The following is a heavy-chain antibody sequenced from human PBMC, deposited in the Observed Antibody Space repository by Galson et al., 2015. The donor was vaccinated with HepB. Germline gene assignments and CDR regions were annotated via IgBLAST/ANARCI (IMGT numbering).Heavy chain of an antibody. D-gene: IGHD5-12*01. J-gene: IGHJ3*02. CDR1: GFSLSTSGVG. V-gene: IGHV2-5*01. CDR3: AHRASSGYPNAFDI. CDR2: IYGNDDK. Sequence: PALVKPTQTLTLTCTFSGFSLSTSGVGVGWIRQPPGKALEWLALIYGNDDKRSSPSLKSRLTITKDTSKNQVVLTMTNMDPVDTATYYCAHRASSGYPNAFDIWGQGTMVTVSS.